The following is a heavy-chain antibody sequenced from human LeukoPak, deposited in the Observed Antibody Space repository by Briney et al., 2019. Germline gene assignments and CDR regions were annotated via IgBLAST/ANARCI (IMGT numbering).Heavy chain of an antibody. D-gene: IGHD3-16*01. J-gene: IGHJ5*02. Sequence: PSETLSLTCAVSGGSISSSNWWSWVRQPPGKGLEWIGEIYHSGSTYYKPSLKSRVTISLDTSKNQFSLKLSSVTAADTAVYYCARGQARLSWFDPWGQGTLVTVSS. V-gene: IGHV4-4*02. CDR3: ARGQARLSWFDP. CDR1: GGSISSSNW. CDR2: IYHSGST.